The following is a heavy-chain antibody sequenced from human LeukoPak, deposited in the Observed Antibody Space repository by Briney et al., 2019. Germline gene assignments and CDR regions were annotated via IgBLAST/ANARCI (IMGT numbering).Heavy chain of an antibody. CDR2: ISSSSSYI. Sequence: GGSQRLSCAASGFTFSSYSMNWVRQAPGKGLEWVSSISSSSSYIYYADSVKGRFTISRDNAKNSLYLQMNSLRAEDTAVYYCAREGGELWLRGVARKYYFDYWGQGTLVTVSS. CDR1: GFTFSSYS. D-gene: IGHD5-18*01. V-gene: IGHV3-21*01. CDR3: AREGGELWLRGVARKYYFDY. J-gene: IGHJ4*02.